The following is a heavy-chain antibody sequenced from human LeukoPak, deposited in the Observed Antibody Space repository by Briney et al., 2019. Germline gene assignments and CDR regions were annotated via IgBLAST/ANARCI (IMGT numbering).Heavy chain of an antibody. D-gene: IGHD3-16*01. J-gene: IGHJ4*02. CDR2: IHSSGST. CDR1: DGSISSYY. V-gene: IGHV4-4*09. CDR3: ARLGGYSDH. Sequence: SETLSLTCSASDGSISSYYWSWIRQPPGKGLEWIGYIHSSGSTHYNPSLKSRVTTSLDTSKNQFSLKLSSVTAADTAVYYCARLGGYSDHWGQGTLVTVSS.